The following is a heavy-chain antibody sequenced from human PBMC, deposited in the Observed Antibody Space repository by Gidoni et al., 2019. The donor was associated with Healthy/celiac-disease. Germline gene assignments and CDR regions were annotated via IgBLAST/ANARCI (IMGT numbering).Heavy chain of an antibody. J-gene: IGHJ4*02. V-gene: IGHV3-23*01. CDR1: GFTFSSYA. CDR2: ISGSGGST. Sequence: VQLLESGGGLVQPGGSLRLTCAASGFTFSSYAMGWVRQAPGRGLEWVSAISGSGGSTYYADSVNGRLTISRDNSKNTLYLQMNSLRAEDTAVYYCAKDCNYFDYWGQGTLVTVSS. D-gene: IGHD2-15*01. CDR3: AKDCNYFDY.